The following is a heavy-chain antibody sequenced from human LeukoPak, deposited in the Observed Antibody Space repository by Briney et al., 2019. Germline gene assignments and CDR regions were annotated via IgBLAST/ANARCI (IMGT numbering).Heavy chain of an antibody. V-gene: IGHV1-3*01. J-gene: IGHJ4*02. CDR1: GYTFRSYT. CDR2: INAGNGNT. CDR3: ARSREGCSGICEFDY. Sequence: ASVKGSCKTSGYTFRSYTIHWVRQAPGQSLEWMGWINAGNGNTKYSQKFQGRVTITRDTSAITAYMELSSLTSEDTAVYYCARSREGCSGICEFDYWGQGTLVAVSS. D-gene: IGHD1-26*01.